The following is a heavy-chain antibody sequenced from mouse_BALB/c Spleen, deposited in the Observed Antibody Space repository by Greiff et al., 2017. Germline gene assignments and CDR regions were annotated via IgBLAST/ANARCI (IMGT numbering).Heavy chain of an antibody. Sequence: QVQLQQSGADLAKPGASVKMSCKASGYTFTSYWIHWVKQRPGQGLEWIGYINPSTGYTEYNQKFKDKATLTADKSSSTAYMQLSSLTSEDSAVYYCARRGGYGGYGYYYAMDYWGQGTSVTVSS. V-gene: IGHV1-7*01. CDR1: GYTFTSYW. D-gene: IGHD2-3*01. J-gene: IGHJ4*01. CDR2: INPSTGYT. CDR3: ARRGGYGGYGYYYAMDY.